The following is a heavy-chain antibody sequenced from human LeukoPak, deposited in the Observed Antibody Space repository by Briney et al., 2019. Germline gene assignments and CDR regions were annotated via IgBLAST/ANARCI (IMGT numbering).Heavy chain of an antibody. D-gene: IGHD2-2*02. CDR1: GGSITNYF. CDR3: ARYYCRGISCYTWIDY. J-gene: IGHJ4*02. CDR2: IHSTGNR. Sequence: SETLSLTCTVSGGSITNYFWTWIRQPARKGMEWVGRIHSTGNRHYNSSLKSRVTMTVDTSKNHFSLNLSSVTAADTALYYCARYYCRGISCYTWIDYWGQGTLVTVSS. V-gene: IGHV4-4*07.